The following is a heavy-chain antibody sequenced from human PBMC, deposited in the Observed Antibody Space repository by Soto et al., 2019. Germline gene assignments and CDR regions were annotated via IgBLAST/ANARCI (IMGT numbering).Heavy chain of an antibody. CDR2: IYYSGTT. CDR3: ARVYSSSWKTYYYYYGMDV. V-gene: IGHV4-59*08. CDR1: GGSISGYY. Sequence: SETLSLTCTVSGGSISGYYWSWIRQPPGKGLEWIGYIYYSGTTNYNPSLKSRVTISVDTSKNQFSLKLNSVTAADTALYYCARVYSSSWKTYYYYYGMDVWGQGTTVTVSS. J-gene: IGHJ6*02. D-gene: IGHD6-13*01.